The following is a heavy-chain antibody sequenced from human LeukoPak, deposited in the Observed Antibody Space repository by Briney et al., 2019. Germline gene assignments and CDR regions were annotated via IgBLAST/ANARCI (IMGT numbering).Heavy chain of an antibody. CDR2: IGPTGSDR. D-gene: IGHD4-17*01. J-gene: IGHJ4*02. CDR1: GLTFSTSG. CDR3: AKDTMTTVTTGWLY. Sequence: GGSLRPSCTASGLTFSTSGFNWVRQAPGKGLEWVASIGPTGSDRYHADSIKGRFTISRDNANNFLYLQMNSLRAEDTAVYYCAKDTMTTVTTGWLYWGQGTLVTVSS. V-gene: IGHV3-21*06.